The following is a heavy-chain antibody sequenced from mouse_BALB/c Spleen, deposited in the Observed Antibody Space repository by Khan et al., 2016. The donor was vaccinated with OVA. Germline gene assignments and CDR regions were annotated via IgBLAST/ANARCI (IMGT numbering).Heavy chain of an antibody. J-gene: IGHJ3*01. V-gene: IGHV1S135*01. D-gene: IGHD2-2*01. Sequence: EVQLQESGPELMKPGTSVKISCKASGYSFTTYYIHWVMQSLGKSLEWIGYIDPFSGDTTFNQKFKGKATLTVDKSSSTAYIHLSNLTSEDSAIYYCTRHGYVAWFTYWGQGTLVTVSA. CDR2: IDPFSGDT. CDR3: TRHGYVAWFTY. CDR1: GYSFTTYY.